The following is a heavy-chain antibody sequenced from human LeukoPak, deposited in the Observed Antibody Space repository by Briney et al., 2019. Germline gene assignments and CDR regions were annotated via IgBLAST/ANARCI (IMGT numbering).Heavy chain of an antibody. CDR2: INPSGGST. CDR1: GYTFTSYY. CDR3: AREWVPRGYDFWSGYYTEESWFDP. D-gene: IGHD3-3*01. Sequence: ASVKVSCKASGYTFTSYYMHWVRQAPGQGLEWMGIINPSGGSTGYAQKFQGRVTVTRDTSTSTVYMELSSLRSEDTAVYYCAREWVPRGYDFWSGYYTEESWFDPWGQGTLVTVSS. V-gene: IGHV1-46*01. J-gene: IGHJ5*02.